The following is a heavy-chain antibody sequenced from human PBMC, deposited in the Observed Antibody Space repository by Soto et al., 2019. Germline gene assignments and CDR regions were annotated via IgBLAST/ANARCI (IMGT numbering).Heavy chain of an antibody. J-gene: IGHJ4*02. CDR1: GFTFSSYA. Sequence: EVQLLESGGGLVQPGGSLRLSCAASGFTFSSYAMSWVRQAPGKGLEWVSAISGSGGSTYYADSVKGRFTISRDNSKNTLYLQMNSPRADDTAEYYCARANRGSCYDYCGQGTLVTVSS. V-gene: IGHV3-23*01. CDR2: ISGSGGST. CDR3: ARANRGSCYDY. D-gene: IGHD2-15*01.